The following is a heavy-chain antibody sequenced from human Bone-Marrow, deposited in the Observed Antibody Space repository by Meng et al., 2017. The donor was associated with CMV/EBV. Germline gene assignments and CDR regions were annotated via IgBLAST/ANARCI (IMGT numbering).Heavy chain of an antibody. Sequence: GESLKISCAASGFTFSSYEMNWVRQAPGKGLEWVSYISSSGSTIYYADSVKGRFTISRDNAKNSLYLQMNSLRAEDTAVYYCASVGVVCSSTSCYSMIACDIWGQGKMVNV. CDR2: ISSSGSTI. V-gene: IGHV3-48*03. CDR1: GFTFSSYE. D-gene: IGHD2-2*01. J-gene: IGHJ3*02. CDR3: ASVGVVCSSTSCYSMIACDI.